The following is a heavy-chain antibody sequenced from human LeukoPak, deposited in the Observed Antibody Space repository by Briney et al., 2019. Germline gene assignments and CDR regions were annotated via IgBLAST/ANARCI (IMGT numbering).Heavy chain of an antibody. V-gene: IGHV4-38-2*02. CDR2: IYHSGST. D-gene: IGHD1-26*01. Sequence: PSETLSLTCTVSGYSISSAYYWGWIRQPPGKGLEWIGTIYHSGSTYYNPSLKSRVTMSVDTSKNQFSLKLSSVTAADTAVYYCARDRMSGFRYWGQGTLVTVSS. CDR1: GYSISSAYY. J-gene: IGHJ4*02. CDR3: ARDRMSGFRY.